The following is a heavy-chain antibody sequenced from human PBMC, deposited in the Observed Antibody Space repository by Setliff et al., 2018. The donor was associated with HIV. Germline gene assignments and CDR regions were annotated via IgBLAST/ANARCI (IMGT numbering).Heavy chain of an antibody. D-gene: IGHD2-21*02. CDR3: ARESGICGGDCHYAFDM. V-gene: IGHV1-69*13. J-gene: IGHJ3*02. Sequence: SVKVSCKASGGTFSTHSISWVRQAPGQGLEWMGGIIPIFGTTNYARKFQGRVTITADDSTSTAYMDLNSLRSEDTAVYYCARESGICGGDCHYAFDMWGHGTRVTVSS. CDR2: IIPIFGTT. CDR1: GGTFSTHS.